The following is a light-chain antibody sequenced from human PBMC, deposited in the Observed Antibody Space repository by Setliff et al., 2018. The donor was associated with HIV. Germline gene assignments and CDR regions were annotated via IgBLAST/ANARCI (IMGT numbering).Light chain of an antibody. J-gene: IGLJ1*01. Sequence: QSALTQPRSVSGSPGQSVTISCTGTNSDVGGYNYVSWYQQHPGKAPKLMIYDVSKRPSGVPDRFSGSKSGNTASLTISGLQAEDEADYYCCSYAGSYTYAFGTGTKVTVL. CDR1: NSDVGGYNY. CDR3: CSYAGSYTYA. CDR2: DVS. V-gene: IGLV2-11*01.